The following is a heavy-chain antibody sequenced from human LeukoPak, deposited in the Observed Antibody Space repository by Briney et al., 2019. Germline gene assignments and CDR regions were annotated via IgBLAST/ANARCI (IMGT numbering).Heavy chain of an antibody. D-gene: IGHD2-8*01. CDR3: ARGRYCTNGVCYNRPLPPDY. V-gene: IGHV1-69*13. CDR2: IIPIFGTA. Sequence: SVKVSCKASGGTFSSYAISWVRQAPGQGLEWMGGIIPIFGTANYAQKFQGRVTITADESTSTAYMELSSLRSEDTAVYYCARGRYCTNGVCYNRPLPPDYWGQGTLVTVSS. CDR1: GGTFSSYA. J-gene: IGHJ4*02.